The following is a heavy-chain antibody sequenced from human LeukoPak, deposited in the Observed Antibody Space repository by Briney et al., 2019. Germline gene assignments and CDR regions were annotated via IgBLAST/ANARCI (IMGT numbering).Heavy chain of an antibody. D-gene: IGHD3-22*01. CDR3: ARSGYYDSSGLNAFDI. CDR2: IYYSGST. V-gene: IGHV4-59*08. CDR1: GGSISSYY. J-gene: IGHJ3*02. Sequence: SETLSLTCTVSGGSISSYYWSWIRQPPGKGLEWIGYIYYSGSTNYNPSLKSRVTVSVDTSKNQFSLKLSSVTAADTAVYYCARSGYYDSSGLNAFDIWGQGTMVTVSP.